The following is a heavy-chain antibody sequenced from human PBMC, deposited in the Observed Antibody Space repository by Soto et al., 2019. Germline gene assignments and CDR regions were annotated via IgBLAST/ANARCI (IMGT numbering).Heavy chain of an antibody. D-gene: IGHD3-10*01. CDR1: GGSISSGGYY. CDR2: IYYSGST. V-gene: IGHV4-31*03. Sequence: SEPLSITCTVSGGSISSGGYYWSWIRQHPGKGLEWIGYIYYSGSTYYNPSLKSRVTISVDTSKNQFSLKLSSVTAADTAVYYCARGVTLVRGVIHTPYFDYWGQGALVTVSS. CDR3: ARGVTLVRGVIHTPYFDY. J-gene: IGHJ4*02.